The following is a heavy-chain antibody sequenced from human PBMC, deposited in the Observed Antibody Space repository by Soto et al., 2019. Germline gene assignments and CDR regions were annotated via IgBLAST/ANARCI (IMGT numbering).Heavy chain of an antibody. Sequence: LSLTCTVSGGSISSGDYYWSWIRQPPGKGLEWIGYIYYSGSTYYNPSLKSRVTISVDTSKNQFSLKLSSVTAADTAVYYCARWDSSSPTYYFDYWGQGTLVTVS. J-gene: IGHJ4*02. D-gene: IGHD6-6*01. V-gene: IGHV4-30-4*01. CDR1: GGSISSGDYY. CDR2: IYYSGST. CDR3: ARWDSSSPTYYFDY.